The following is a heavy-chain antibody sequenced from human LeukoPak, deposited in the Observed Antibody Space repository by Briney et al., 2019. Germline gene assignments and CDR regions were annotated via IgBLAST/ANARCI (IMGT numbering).Heavy chain of an antibody. J-gene: IGHJ4*02. V-gene: IGHV1-2*02. CDR2: INPNSGGT. CDR3: ARDVVPAAIPFDY. CDR1: GYTFTGYY. Sequence: ASVKVSCKASGYTFTGYYMHWVRQAPGQGLEWMGWINPNSGGTNYAQKFQGRVTMTRDTSISTAYMELSRLRSDDTAVYYCARDVVPAAIPFDYWGQGTLVTVSS. D-gene: IGHD2-2*01.